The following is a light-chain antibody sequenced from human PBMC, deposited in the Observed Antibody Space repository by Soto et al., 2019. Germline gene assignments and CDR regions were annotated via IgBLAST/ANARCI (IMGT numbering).Light chain of an antibody. Sequence: EIVLTQSPGTLSLSPGERATLSCRASQNVGSNYLAWHQQKPGQAPRLLIYGASNGATGIPDRFSGSGSGTDFTLTISRLEPEDFAVYYCQQYGSSGTFGQGTKVDIK. CDR1: QNVGSNY. CDR3: QQYGSSGT. CDR2: GAS. J-gene: IGKJ1*01. V-gene: IGKV3-20*01.